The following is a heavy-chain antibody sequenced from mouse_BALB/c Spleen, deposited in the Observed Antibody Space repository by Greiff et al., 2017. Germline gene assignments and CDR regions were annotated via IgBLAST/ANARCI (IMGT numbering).Heavy chain of an antibody. CDR3: AREGDGYYGDY. J-gene: IGHJ2*01. D-gene: IGHD2-3*01. V-gene: IGHV5-4*02. CDR2: ISDGGSYT. CDR1: GFTFSDYY. Sequence: EVKLMESGGGLVKPGGSLKLSCAASGFTFSDYYMYWVRQTPEKRLEWVATISDGGSYTYYPDSVKGRFTISRDNAKNNLYLQMSSLKSEDTAMYYCAREGDGYYGDYWGQGTTLTVSS.